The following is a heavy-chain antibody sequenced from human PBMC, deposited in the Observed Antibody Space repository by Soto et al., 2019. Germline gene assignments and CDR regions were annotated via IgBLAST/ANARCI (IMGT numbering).Heavy chain of an antibody. V-gene: IGHV3-23*01. Sequence: EVLLLESGGGLVQPGGSLRLSCEASGFSFSSFAMNWVRQAPGKGLEWVSAIGDSGASTYYADSVKGRFTISRDNSRNTLYRQLNSGRAEDTAVYYWAKGVELDVWGNGTTVTVSS. D-gene: IGHD1-26*01. J-gene: IGHJ6*04. CDR2: IGDSGAST. CDR3: AKGVELDV. CDR1: GFSFSSFA.